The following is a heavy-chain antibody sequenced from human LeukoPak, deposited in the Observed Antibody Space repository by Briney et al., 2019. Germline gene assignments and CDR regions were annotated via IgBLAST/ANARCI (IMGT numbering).Heavy chain of an antibody. V-gene: IGHV4-59*08. D-gene: IGHD3-3*01. CDR1: GGSISSYY. CDR3: ARGGRGDFWSGYYLDY. Sequence: SETLSLTCTVSGGSISSYYWTWIRQPPGKGLEWIGYIYYSGSTNYNPSFKSRVTISVDTSKTQFSLKLSSVTAADTAVYYCARGGRGDFWSGYYLDYWGQGTLVTVSS. J-gene: IGHJ4*02. CDR2: IYYSGST.